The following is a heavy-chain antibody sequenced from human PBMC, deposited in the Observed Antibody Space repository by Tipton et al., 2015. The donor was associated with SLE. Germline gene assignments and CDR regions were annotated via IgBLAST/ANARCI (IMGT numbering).Heavy chain of an antibody. J-gene: IGHJ4*02. Sequence: QSGAEVKKPGASVKVSCKASGYTFTDYYMHWVRQAPGQGLEWMGWINPNSGGTNYAQKFQGRVTMTRDTSISTAYMELSSLRSGDTAVYYCARGGCSSASCYRSFDYWGQGTLVTVSS. CDR1: GYTFTDYY. V-gene: IGHV1-2*02. CDR2: INPNSGGT. CDR3: ARGGCSSASCYRSFDY. D-gene: IGHD2-2*01.